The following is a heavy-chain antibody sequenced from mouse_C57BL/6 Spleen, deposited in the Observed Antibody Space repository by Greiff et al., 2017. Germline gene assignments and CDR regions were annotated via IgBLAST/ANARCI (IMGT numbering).Heavy chain of an antibody. V-gene: IGHV1-22*01. D-gene: IGHD2-1*01. Sequence: EVQLQQSGPELVKPGASVKMSCKASGYTFTDYNMHWVKQSHGKSLEWIGYINPNNGGTSYNRKFKGKATLTVNTSSSTAYMQLRSLTSEDSAVYYCARRENGNYDWYFDDWGTGTTVTVSS. CDR3: ARRENGNYDWYFDD. CDR1: GYTFTDYN. J-gene: IGHJ1*03. CDR2: INPNNGGT.